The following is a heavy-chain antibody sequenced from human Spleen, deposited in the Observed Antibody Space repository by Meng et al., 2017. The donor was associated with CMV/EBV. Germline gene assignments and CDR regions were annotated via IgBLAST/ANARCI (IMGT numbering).Heavy chain of an antibody. J-gene: IGHJ4*02. CDR3: AREDSYYFDY. CDR2: IKQDGSEK. Sequence: GGSLRLSCATSGFIFNNYWMSWVRQAPGKGLEWVANIKQDGSEKHYVDSVKGRFTISRDNAKNSLHLQMNSLRAEDTAVYYCAREDSYYFDYWGQGTLVTVSS. D-gene: IGHD6-6*01. V-gene: IGHV3-7*01. CDR1: GFIFNNYW.